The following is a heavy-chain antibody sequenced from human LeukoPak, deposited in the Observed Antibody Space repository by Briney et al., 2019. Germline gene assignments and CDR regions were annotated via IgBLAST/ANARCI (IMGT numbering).Heavy chain of an antibody. V-gene: IGHV3-23*01. CDR3: AKPPYYYDSRGDDY. Sequence: GASLRLSCAASGFTFSSYAMSSVRPAPGKGLAWVSAISGSGGSTYYADSVKGRFTISRDNSKNTLYLQMNRLRAEDTAVYYCAKPPYYYDSRGDDYWGQGTLVTVSS. CDR1: GFTFSSYA. CDR2: ISGSGGST. J-gene: IGHJ4*02. D-gene: IGHD3-22*01.